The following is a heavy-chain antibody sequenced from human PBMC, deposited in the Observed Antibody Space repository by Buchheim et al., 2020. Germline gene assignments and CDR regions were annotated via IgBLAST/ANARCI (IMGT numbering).Heavy chain of an antibody. D-gene: IGHD3-10*01. Sequence: EVQLVQSGAEVKKPGESLKISCKGSGYSFTSYWIGWVRQMPGKGLEWMGIIYPGDSDTRYSPSFQGQVTISADKSISTAYPQWSSLKASETAMYYCARTMPITMVQGVITYYFDYWGQGTL. CDR2: IYPGDSDT. J-gene: IGHJ4*02. CDR1: GYSFTSYW. V-gene: IGHV5-51*01. CDR3: ARTMPITMVQGVITYYFDY.